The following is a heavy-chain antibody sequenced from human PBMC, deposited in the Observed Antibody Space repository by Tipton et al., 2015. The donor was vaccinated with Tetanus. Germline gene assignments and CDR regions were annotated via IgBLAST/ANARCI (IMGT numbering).Heavy chain of an antibody. Sequence: SLRLSCAASGFTINNYWMSWVRQAPGKGLEWVANINQDGSERYDVVSVRGRFTISRDNAKNTLYLQMSSLRAEDTAVYYCATAGGLGYDSSGYSPFDYWGQGTLVTVSS. D-gene: IGHD3-22*01. V-gene: IGHV3-7*03. CDR1: GFTINNYW. CDR2: INQDGSER. CDR3: ATAGGLGYDSSGYSPFDY. J-gene: IGHJ4*02.